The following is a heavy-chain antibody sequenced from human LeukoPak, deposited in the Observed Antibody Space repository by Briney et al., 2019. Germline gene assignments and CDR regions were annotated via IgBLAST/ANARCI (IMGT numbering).Heavy chain of an antibody. CDR1: GYTFTSCD. Sequence: ASVKVSCKASGYTFTSCDIHWVQQATGQGLEWMGWMNPNRGNIGYAQKFQGRVNMTRNTSISTAYMELSSLRSEDAAVYCCARPQSGSYYFDYWGQGTLVTVSS. V-gene: IGHV1-8*01. D-gene: IGHD1-26*01. J-gene: IGHJ4*02. CDR3: ARPQSGSYYFDY. CDR2: MNPNRGNI.